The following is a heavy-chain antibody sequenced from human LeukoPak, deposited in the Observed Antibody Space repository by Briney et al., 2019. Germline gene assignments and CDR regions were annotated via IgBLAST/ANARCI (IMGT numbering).Heavy chain of an antibody. CDR1: GFTVSSNY. CDR2: IYFGGTT. CDR3: ARGDVVYVY. Sequence: GGKLRLSCAASGFTVSSNYMTWVRQAPGQGLEWVSVIYFGGTTYYADSVKGRFTISRDNSKNTVYLQMNSLRVEDTAVHYCARGDVVYVYWGQGTLVTVSS. D-gene: IGHD5/OR15-5a*01. V-gene: IGHV3-53*01. J-gene: IGHJ4*02.